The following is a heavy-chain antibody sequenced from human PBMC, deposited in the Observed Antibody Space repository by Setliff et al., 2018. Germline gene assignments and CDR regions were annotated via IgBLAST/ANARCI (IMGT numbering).Heavy chain of an antibody. Sequence: GSLRLSCAASGFTFSSYWMSWVRQAPGKGLEWVANIKQDGSEKYYVDSVKGRFTISRDNAKNSLYLQMNSLRAEDTAVYYCAKGSSGWFGLCDYWGQGTLVTVSS. V-gene: IGHV3-7*01. CDR1: GFTFSSYW. J-gene: IGHJ4*02. CDR3: AKGSSGWFGLCDY. D-gene: IGHD6-19*01. CDR2: IKQDGSEK.